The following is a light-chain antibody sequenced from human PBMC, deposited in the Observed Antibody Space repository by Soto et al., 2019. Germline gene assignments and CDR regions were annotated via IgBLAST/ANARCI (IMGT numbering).Light chain of an antibody. CDR2: DVN. CDR3: CSYAGSADV. V-gene: IGLV2-11*01. J-gene: IGLJ1*01. CDR1: SSDVGGYDF. Sequence: QSALTQPRSVSGSPGQSVAFSCTGTSSDVGGYDFVSWYQQHPGKVPKLMLYDVNKRPSGVPDRFSGSKSGNTASLTISGLQAEDEADYYCCSYAGSADVFGTGTKLTVL.